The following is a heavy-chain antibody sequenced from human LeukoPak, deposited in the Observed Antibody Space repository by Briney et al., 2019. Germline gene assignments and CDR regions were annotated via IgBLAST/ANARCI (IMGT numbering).Heavy chain of an antibody. CDR1: GYTFTSYY. D-gene: IGHD5-18*01. V-gene: IGHV1-46*01. CDR2: INPSGGST. J-gene: IGHJ4*02. Sequence: ASVRVSCKASGYTFTSYYMHWIRHAPGQGLEWMGIINPSGGSTSYAQKFQGRVTMTRYTSTSTVYMELSSLRSEDTAVYYCARARDVDTAMVTGFDYWGQGTLVTVSS. CDR3: ARARDVDTAMVTGFDY.